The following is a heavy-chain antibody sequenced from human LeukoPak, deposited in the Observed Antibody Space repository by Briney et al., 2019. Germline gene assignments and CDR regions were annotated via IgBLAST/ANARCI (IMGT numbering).Heavy chain of an antibody. D-gene: IGHD3-3*01. J-gene: IGHJ4*02. CDR3: ARVPPPPNYDFWGGSLLYYFDY. Sequence: GASVKVSCKASGYTFTGYYMHWVRQAPGQGLEWMGWINPNSGGTNYAQKFQGRVTMTRDTSISTAYMELSRLRSDDTAVYYCARVPPPPNYDFWGGSLLYYFDYWGQGTLVTVSS. CDR2: INPNSGGT. CDR1: GYTFTGYY. V-gene: IGHV1-2*02.